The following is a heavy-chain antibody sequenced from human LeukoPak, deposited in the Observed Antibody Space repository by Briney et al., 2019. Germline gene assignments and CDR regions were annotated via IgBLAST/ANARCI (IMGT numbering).Heavy chain of an antibody. Sequence: SQTLSLTCTVSGGSISSGGYYWSWIRQHPGKGLEWIGYIYYSGSTYYNPSLKSRVTISVDTSKNQFSLKLSSVTAADTAVYYCARGRGHSSSWYAKDFDYWGQGTLVTVSS. CDR3: ARGRGHSSSWYAKDFDY. J-gene: IGHJ4*02. V-gene: IGHV4-31*03. CDR2: IYYSGST. CDR1: GGSISSGGYY. D-gene: IGHD6-13*01.